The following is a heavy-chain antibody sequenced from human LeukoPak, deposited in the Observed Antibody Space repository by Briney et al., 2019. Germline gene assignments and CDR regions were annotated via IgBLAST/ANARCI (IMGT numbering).Heavy chain of an antibody. CDR3: ARDLDYGGNSDRAFDY. CDR1: GYTFTSYY. J-gene: IGHJ4*02. Sequence: ASVKVSCKASGYTFTSYYMHWVRQAPGQGLEWMGIINPSGGSTSYAQKFQGRATITRDTSTSTVYMELSSLRSEDTAVYYCARDLDYGGNSDRAFDYWGQGTLVTVSS. V-gene: IGHV1-46*01. D-gene: IGHD4-23*01. CDR2: INPSGGST.